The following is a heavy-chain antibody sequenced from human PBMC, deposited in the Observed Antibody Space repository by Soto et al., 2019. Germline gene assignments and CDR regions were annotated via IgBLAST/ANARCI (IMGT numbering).Heavy chain of an antibody. D-gene: IGHD6-13*01. V-gene: IGHV3-30-3*01. CDR2: ISYDGSNK. J-gene: IGHJ4*02. Sequence: GGSLILSCAASGFTFSSYAMHWVRQAPGKGLEWVAVISYDGSNKYYADSVKGRFTISRDNSKNTLYLQMNSLRAEDTAVYYCAREEGGIAAFGFATWAPGYWGQGTLVTVSS. CDR3: AREEGGIAAFGFATWAPGY. CDR1: GFTFSSYA.